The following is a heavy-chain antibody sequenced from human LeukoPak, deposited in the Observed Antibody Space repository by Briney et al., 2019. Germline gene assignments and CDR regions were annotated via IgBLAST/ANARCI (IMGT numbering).Heavy chain of an antibody. CDR1: GYTFTSYD. V-gene: IGHV1-2*02. CDR3: ARSHRRLAAAHFHYYYYMDV. J-gene: IGHJ6*03. Sequence: ASVKVSCKASGYTFTSYDINWVRQATGQGLEWMGWINPNSGGTNYAQKFQGRVTMTRDTSISTAYMELSRLRSDDTAVYYCARSHRRLAAAHFHYYYYMDVWGKGTTVTVSS. D-gene: IGHD6-13*01. CDR2: INPNSGGT.